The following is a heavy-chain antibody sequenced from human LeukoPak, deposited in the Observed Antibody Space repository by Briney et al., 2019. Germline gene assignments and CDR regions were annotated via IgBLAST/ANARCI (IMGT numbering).Heavy chain of an antibody. CDR2: INPSSGGT. Sequence: GASLKVSCKASGYTFTDYFLHWVRQAPGQGVEWMGWINPSSGGTNYAQKFQGRVTMTRDTSISTAYMELSSLTSGDTAVYYCARDYYGSGNRFDYWGQGTLVTVFS. D-gene: IGHD3-10*01. V-gene: IGHV1-2*02. CDR1: GYTFTDYF. CDR3: ARDYYGSGNRFDY. J-gene: IGHJ4*02.